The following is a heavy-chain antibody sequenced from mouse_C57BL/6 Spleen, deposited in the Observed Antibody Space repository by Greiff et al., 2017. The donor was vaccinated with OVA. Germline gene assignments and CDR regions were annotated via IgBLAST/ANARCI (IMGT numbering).Heavy chain of an antibody. CDR1: GYTFTSYW. CDR3: ARGEGYFEV. J-gene: IGHJ1*03. CDR2: IDPSDSYT. V-gene: IGHV1-50*01. Sequence: QVQLQQPGAELVKPGASVKLSCKASGYTFTSYWMQWVKQRPGQGLEWIGEIDPSDSYTNYNQKFKGKATLTVDTSSSTAYMQLRSLTSEDSAVYYCARGEGYFEVWGTGTTVTVSS.